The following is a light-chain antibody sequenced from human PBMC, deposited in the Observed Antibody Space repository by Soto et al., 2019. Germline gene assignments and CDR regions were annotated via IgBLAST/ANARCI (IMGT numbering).Light chain of an antibody. CDR3: QHYNNLPLT. CDR1: QSVSSN. CDR2: GAS. J-gene: IGKJ4*01. Sequence: EIVLTQSPATLSVSPGKRATLSCRASQSVSSNLAWYQQKPGQAPRLLIYGASTRAPGIPARFSGSGSGTEFTLTISSLQSEDFAVYYCQHYNNLPLTFGGGAKVEIK. V-gene: IGKV3-15*01.